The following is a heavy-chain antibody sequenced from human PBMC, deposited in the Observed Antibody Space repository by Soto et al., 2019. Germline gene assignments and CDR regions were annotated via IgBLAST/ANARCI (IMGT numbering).Heavy chain of an antibody. V-gene: IGHV6-1*01. J-gene: IGHJ6*02. CDR1: GDSVSSDSAG. CDR2: TYYKSKWNN. Sequence: PSQTLSLTCVISGDSVSSDSAGLNLSRQSPSRGLEWLGRTYYKSKWNNDYALSVKSRITINPDTSKNQFSLHLYSVTPEDTAVYYCTGITWFRGMDVWGQGTPVTVS. CDR3: TGITWFRGMDV. D-gene: IGHD3-10*01.